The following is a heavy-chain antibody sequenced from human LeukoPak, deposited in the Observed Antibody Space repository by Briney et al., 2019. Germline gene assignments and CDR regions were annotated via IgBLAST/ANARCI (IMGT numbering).Heavy chain of an antibody. J-gene: IGHJ6*03. CDR2: INTNTGNP. Sequence: ASMKVSCKASGYTFTSYAMNWVRQAPGQGLEWMGWINTNTGNPTYAQGFTGRFVSSLDTSVSTAYLQISSLKAEDTAVYYCARRGRPSSSRYMDVWGKGTTVTVSS. CDR3: ARRGRPSSSRYMDV. CDR1: GYTFTSYA. V-gene: IGHV7-4-1*02. D-gene: IGHD6-13*01.